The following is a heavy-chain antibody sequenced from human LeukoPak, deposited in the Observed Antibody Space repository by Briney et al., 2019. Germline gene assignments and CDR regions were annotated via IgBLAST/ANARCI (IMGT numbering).Heavy chain of an antibody. V-gene: IGHV3-21*04. CDR1: GFTFSSYS. CDR2: ISSSSSYI. D-gene: IGHD4-17*01. Sequence: PGGSLRLSCAASGFTFSSYSMNWVRQAPGKGLEWVSSISSSSSYIYYADSVKGRFTISRDNAKNSLYLQMNSLRAEDTAVYYCARDCFGKCDYDDYDFDYWGQGTLVAVSS. CDR3: ARDCFGKCDYDDYDFDY. J-gene: IGHJ4*02.